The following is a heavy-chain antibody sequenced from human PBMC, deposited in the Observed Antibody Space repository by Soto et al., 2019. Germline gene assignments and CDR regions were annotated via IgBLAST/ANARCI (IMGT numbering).Heavy chain of an antibody. Sequence: PSETLSLTCAVYGGSFSGYYWSWIRQPPGKGLEWIGEVNHSGSTNYNPSLKSRVTISVDTSKHQFSLKLSSVTAADTAVYYCARGWSGLVIIRFDPWGQGTLVTVSS. CDR1: GGSFSGYY. CDR3: ARGWSGLVIIRFDP. V-gene: IGHV4-34*01. J-gene: IGHJ5*02. D-gene: IGHD3-9*01. CDR2: VNHSGST.